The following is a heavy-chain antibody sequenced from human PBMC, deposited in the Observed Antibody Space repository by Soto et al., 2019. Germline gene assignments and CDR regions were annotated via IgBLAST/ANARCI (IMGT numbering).Heavy chain of an antibody. Sequence: GGSLRLSCAASGFTFSSYAMSWVRQAPGKGLEWVSAISGSGGSTYYADSVKGRFTISRDNSKNTLYLQMNSLRAEDTAVYYCAKDVRSGYYYYYYGMDVWGQGTTVTVSS. D-gene: IGHD3-3*01. CDR2: ISGSGGST. J-gene: IGHJ6*02. CDR3: AKDVRSGYYYYYYGMDV. CDR1: GFTFSSYA. V-gene: IGHV3-23*01.